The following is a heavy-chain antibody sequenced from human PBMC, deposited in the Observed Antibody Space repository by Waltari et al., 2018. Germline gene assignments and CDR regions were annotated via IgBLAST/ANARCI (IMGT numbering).Heavy chain of an antibody. CDR1: GFTFSSYA. V-gene: IGHV3-30-3*01. D-gene: IGHD2-15*01. Sequence: QVQLVESGGGVVQPGRSLRLSCAASGFTFSSYAMHWVRQAPGQGLEWVAVRSYDGSNKYYAGSVEGRFTISRDNAKNTLYLQMNSLRAEDTAVYYCARESGRGYCSGGSCYFDYWGQGTLVTVSS. CDR3: ARESGRGYCSGGSCYFDY. CDR2: RSYDGSNK. J-gene: IGHJ4*02.